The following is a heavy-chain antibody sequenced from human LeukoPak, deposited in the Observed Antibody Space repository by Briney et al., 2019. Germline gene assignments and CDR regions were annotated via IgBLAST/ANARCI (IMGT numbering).Heavy chain of an antibody. CDR3: GTSSGTNCSSTSCYLNY. CDR2: ISGSGNST. D-gene: IGHD2-2*01. CDR1: GFTFSNYA. Sequence: GGSLRLSCAASGFTFSNYAMSWVRQAPGKGLEWVSSISGSGNSTYYADFVKGRFTVSRDNSKNTLYLQMNSLSAEDTAVYYCGTSSGTNCSSTSCYLNYWGQGTLVTASS. J-gene: IGHJ4*02. V-gene: IGHV3-23*01.